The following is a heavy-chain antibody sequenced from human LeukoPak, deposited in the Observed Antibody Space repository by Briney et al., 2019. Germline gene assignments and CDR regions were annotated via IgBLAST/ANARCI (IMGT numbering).Heavy chain of an antibody. J-gene: IGHJ3*02. CDR3: ERDRDDIVVVPAASHAFDI. D-gene: IGHD2-2*01. CDR1: GYTFTSYA. V-gene: IGHV7-4-1*02. Sequence: GASVKVSCKASGYTFTSYAMNWVRQAPGQGLEWMGWINTNNGNPTYAQGFTGRFVFSWDTPVSTAYLQISSVKAEDTAVYYCERDRDDIVVVPAASHAFDIWGEGTMVTVSS. CDR2: INTNNGNP.